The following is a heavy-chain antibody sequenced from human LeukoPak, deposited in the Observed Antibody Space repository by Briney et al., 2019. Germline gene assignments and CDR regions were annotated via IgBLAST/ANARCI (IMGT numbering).Heavy chain of an antibody. V-gene: IGHV3-30*03. Sequence: GGSLRLSCAASGFTFSTYGMHWVRQAPGKGLEWVALISFVGNYKYYADSVKGRFTISRDNSKNTLYLQMNSLRAEDTAVYYCARKLDYWGQGTLVTVSS. J-gene: IGHJ4*02. CDR2: ISFVGNYK. CDR3: ARKLDY. CDR1: GFTFSTYG.